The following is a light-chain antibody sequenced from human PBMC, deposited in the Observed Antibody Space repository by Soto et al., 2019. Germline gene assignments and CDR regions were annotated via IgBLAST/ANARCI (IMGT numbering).Light chain of an antibody. V-gene: IGKV3-20*01. CDR2: DAS. J-gene: IGKJ2*01. CDR1: QRVSSNS. CDR3: QQYARSPYT. Sequence: ETVLTQSPGTLPLSPGEGATLSCRASQRVSSNSLAWYQQKLGQAPRLLIYDASSRATGIPDRFSGSGSGTDFTLTISRLEPEDFAVYYCQQYARSPYTFGQGTKLEIK.